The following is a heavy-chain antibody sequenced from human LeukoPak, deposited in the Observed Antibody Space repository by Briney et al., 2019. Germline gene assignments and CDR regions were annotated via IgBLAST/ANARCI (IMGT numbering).Heavy chain of an antibody. J-gene: IGHJ5*02. D-gene: IGHD4-23*01. CDR1: GNTFTGYY. CDR3: ARDNSVEDTAWWFDP. CDR2: INPNSGGT. V-gene: IGHV1-2*02. Sequence: ASVKVSCKASGNTFTGYYTHWVRQAPGQGLEWMGWINPNSGGTNYAQKFQGRVTMTRDTSISTAYMELSRLRSDDTAVYYCARDNSVEDTAWWFDPWGQGTLVTVSS.